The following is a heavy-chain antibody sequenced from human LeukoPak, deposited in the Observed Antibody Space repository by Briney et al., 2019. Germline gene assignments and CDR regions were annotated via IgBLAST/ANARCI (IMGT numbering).Heavy chain of an antibody. J-gene: IGHJ3*02. Sequence: QPGRSLRLSCAASGFTFSSYSMKWVRQAPGKGLEWISYISSSSNVEVAYADSVKGRFTISRDNAKNSLYLQMNSLRDDDTAVYCCAREGYYGALDIWGQGTMVTVSS. V-gene: IGHV3-48*02. CDR2: ISSSSNVEV. CDR1: GFTFSSYS. CDR3: AREGYYGALDI. D-gene: IGHD3-10*01.